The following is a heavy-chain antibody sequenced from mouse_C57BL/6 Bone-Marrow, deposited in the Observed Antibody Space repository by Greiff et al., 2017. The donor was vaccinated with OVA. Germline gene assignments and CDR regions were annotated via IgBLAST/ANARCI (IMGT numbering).Heavy chain of an antibody. CDR1: GYAFSTYW. V-gene: IGHV1-80*01. Sequence: QVQLKESGAELVKPGASVKISCKASGYAFSTYWMNWVKQRPGKGLEWIGQIYPGDGDTNYNEKFKGKATLTADKSSSTAYIQLCSLTSEDSAVYFCARGAYWGQGTLVTVSA. J-gene: IGHJ3*01. CDR2: IYPGDGDT. CDR3: ARGAY.